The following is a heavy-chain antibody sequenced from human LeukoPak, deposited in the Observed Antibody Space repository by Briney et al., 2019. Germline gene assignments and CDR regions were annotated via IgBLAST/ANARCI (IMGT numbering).Heavy chain of an antibody. V-gene: IGHV1-69*13. D-gene: IGHD3-22*01. CDR2: VTPMFGTA. J-gene: IGHJ4*02. CDR1: GGTFSRFT. CDR3: AREWGLESSGFYYAY. Sequence: GASVKVSCKASGGTFSRFTISWVRQAPGQGFEWMGGVTPMFGTANFAQRFQGRVSITADESTSTVFMELSSLRFEDTAVYYCAREWGLESSGFYYAYWGQGTLVTVSS.